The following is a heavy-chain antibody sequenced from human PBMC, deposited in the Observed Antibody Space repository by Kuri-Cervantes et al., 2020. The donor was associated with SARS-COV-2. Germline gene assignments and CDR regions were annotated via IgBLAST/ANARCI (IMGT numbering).Heavy chain of an antibody. D-gene: IGHD3-3*01. Sequence: ESLKILCAASGDIFTDAWMSWIRQPPGKGLEWIGEINHSGSTNYNPSLKSRGTISVDTSKNEFSLKLSSVTAADTAVYYCVREAATYYAFWRGRRGNGGAFDIWGQGTMVTVSS. V-gene: IGHV4-34*01. CDR1: GDIFTDAW. CDR3: VREAATYYAFWRGRRGNGGAFDI. CDR2: INHSGST. J-gene: IGHJ3*02.